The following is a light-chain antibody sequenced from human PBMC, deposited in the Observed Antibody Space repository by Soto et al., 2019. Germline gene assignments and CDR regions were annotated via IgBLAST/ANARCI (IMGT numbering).Light chain of an antibody. CDR2: DAS. Sequence: DIPLIQTAYSLSASVGDRDTITYQASQDISNYLNWYQQKLWKAPKLLIYDASNLETGVPSRFSGSGSGTDFTFTISSLQPEDIATYYCQQYSHLITFGQGTRLENK. CDR3: QQYSHLIT. CDR1: QDISNY. J-gene: IGKJ5*01. V-gene: IGKV1-33*01.